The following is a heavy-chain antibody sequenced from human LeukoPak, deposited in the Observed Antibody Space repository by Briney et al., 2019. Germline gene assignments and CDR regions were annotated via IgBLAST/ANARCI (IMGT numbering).Heavy chain of an antibody. Sequence: ASVKVSCKASGYTFTSYYMHWVRQAPGQGLEWMGIINPSGGSTSYAQKFQGRVTMTRDMSTSTVYMELSSLRSEDTAVYYCARDESYYDSSGSDAFDIWGQGTMVTVSS. D-gene: IGHD3-22*01. CDR1: GYTFTSYY. CDR3: ARDESYYDSSGSDAFDI. V-gene: IGHV1-46*01. J-gene: IGHJ3*02. CDR2: INPSGGST.